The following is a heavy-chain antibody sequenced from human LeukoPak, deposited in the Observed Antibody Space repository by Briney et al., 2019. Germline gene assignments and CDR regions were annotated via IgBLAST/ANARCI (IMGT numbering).Heavy chain of an antibody. V-gene: IGHV3-7*01. CDR1: GFTFSSYA. J-gene: IGHJ4*02. CDR2: IKQDGSEK. CDR3: ARDRTLRGAD. Sequence: GGSLRLSCAASGFTFSSYAMSWVRQAPGKGLEWVANIKQDGSEKYYVDSVKGRFTISRDNAKNSLYLQMNSLRAEDTAVYYCARDRTLRGADWGQGTLVTVSS. D-gene: IGHD3-10*01.